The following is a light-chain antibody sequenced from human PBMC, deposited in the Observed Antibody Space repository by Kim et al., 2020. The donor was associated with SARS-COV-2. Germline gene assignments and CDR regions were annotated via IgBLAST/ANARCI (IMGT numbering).Light chain of an antibody. V-gene: IGKV3-20*01. CDR3: QQYAMTPRT. Sequence: SPGQRAIISCAASQSVHANSLAWYQQRPGQAPRLLIYGASNRATDTPDRFSGSGSGTDFTLTISRLEPEDSAIFYCQQYAMTPRTFGQGTKVDIK. J-gene: IGKJ1*01. CDR2: GAS. CDR1: QSVHANS.